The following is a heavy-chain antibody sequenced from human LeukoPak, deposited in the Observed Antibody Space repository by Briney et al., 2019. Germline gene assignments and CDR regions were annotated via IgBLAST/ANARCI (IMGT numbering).Heavy chain of an antibody. CDR1: GFTFDDYA. CDR2: ISWNSGSI. J-gene: IGHJ4*02. D-gene: IGHD3-3*01. V-gene: IGHV3-9*01. CDR3: AKAVGGVNGGDYYFDY. Sequence: GRSLRLSCAASGFTFDDYAMHWVRQAPGKGLEWVSGISWNSGSIGYADSVKGRFTISRDNAKNSLYLQMNSLRAEDTALYYCAKAVGGVNGGDYYFDYWGQGTLVTVSS.